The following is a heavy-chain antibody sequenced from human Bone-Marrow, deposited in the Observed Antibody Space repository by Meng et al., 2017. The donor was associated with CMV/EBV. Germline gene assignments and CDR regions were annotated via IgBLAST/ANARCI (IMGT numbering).Heavy chain of an antibody. CDR3: ARDLQKGRPAAAGDY. D-gene: IGHD6-13*01. J-gene: IGHJ4*02. V-gene: IGHV3-48*03. CDR1: GFIFSGYE. CDR2: ISTSGSTK. Sequence: GGSLRLSCAASGFIFSGYEMNWVRQAPGKGLEWVSYISTSGSTKYYADSVKGRFTISRDNAKSSLFLQMNSLRDEDTAVYYCARDLQKGRPAAAGDYWGQGTLVTVSS.